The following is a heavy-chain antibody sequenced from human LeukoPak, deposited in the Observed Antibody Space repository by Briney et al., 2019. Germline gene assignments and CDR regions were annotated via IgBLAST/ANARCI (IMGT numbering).Heavy chain of an antibody. CDR2: ISSSGTTK. V-gene: IGHV3-48*03. CDR1: GFTFSSYE. Sequence: PGGSLRLSCAASGFTFSSYEMNWVRQGPGKGLEWVSCISSSGTTKYYADSVKGRFTLSRDNAKKSLSLQMNSLRAEDTAIYYCASSNRDAFDMWGQGTVVTVSS. CDR3: ASSNRDAFDM. D-gene: IGHD2/OR15-2a*01. J-gene: IGHJ3*02.